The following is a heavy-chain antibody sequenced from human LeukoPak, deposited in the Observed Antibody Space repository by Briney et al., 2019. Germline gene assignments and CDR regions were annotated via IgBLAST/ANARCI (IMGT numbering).Heavy chain of an antibody. J-gene: IGHJ4*02. D-gene: IGHD1-26*01. CDR2: ISGSGGST. Sequence: GGSLRLSCAASGFTFSSYAMSWVRQAPGKELEWVSAISGSGGSTYYADSVKGRFTISRDNSWNTLYLQMNSLRAEDTAVYYCVKAKSGSYSPFDYWGQGTLVTVSS. CDR3: VKAKSGSYSPFDY. CDR1: GFTFSSYA. V-gene: IGHV3-23*01.